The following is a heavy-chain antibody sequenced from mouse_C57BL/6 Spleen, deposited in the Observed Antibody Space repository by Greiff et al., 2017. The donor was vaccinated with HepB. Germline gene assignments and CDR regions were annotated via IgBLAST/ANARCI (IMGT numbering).Heavy chain of an antibody. V-gene: IGHV1-26*01. CDR1: GYTFTDYY. J-gene: IGHJ2*01. Sequence: EVQLQQSGPELVKPGASVKISCKASGYTFTDYYMNWVKQSHGKSLEWIGDINPNNGGTSYNQKFKGKATLTVDKSSSTAYMELRSLTSEDSAVYYCARGETFYYFDYWGQGTTLTVSS. CDR2: INPNNGGT. CDR3: ARGETFYYFDY.